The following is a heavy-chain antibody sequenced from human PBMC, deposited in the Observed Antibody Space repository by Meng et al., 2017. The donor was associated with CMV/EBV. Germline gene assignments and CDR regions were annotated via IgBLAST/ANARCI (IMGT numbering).Heavy chain of an antibody. V-gene: IGHV1-46*01. CDR2: INPSGGST. CDR3: ARQLARKAVAVTDHDAFDI. CDR1: GYTFTSYY. D-gene: IGHD6-19*01. Sequence: ASVKVSCKASGYTFTSYYMHWVRQAPGQGLEWMGIINPSGGSTSYAQKFQGRVTMTRDTSTSTVYMELSSLSSEDTAVYYWARQLARKAVAVTDHDAFDIWGQGTMVTVSS. J-gene: IGHJ3*02.